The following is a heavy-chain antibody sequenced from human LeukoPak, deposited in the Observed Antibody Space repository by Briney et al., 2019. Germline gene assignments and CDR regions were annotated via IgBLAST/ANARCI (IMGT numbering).Heavy chain of an antibody. Sequence: GGSLRLSCAASGFTFSSYSMNWVRQAPGKGLEWVSTIGAGIGHTYYADSVKGRFTISRDNSKNTLYLQMDSLRAEDTAVYYCARRGDNWGPFDYWGQGTLVTVSS. CDR2: IGAGIGHT. J-gene: IGHJ4*02. CDR3: ARRGDNWGPFDY. D-gene: IGHD7-27*01. CDR1: GFTFSSYS. V-gene: IGHV3-23*01.